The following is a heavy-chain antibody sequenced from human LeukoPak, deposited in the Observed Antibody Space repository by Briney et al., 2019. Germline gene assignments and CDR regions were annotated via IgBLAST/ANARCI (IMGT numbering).Heavy chain of an antibody. CDR1: GVSFNDYY. V-gene: IGHV4-34*01. Sequence: SETLSLTCAVSGVSFNDYYWSWVRQTPGKGLEWIGEINHSGYTNDSPSPKSRVTLSIDTSRKQFSLNLRSVTVADTGIYYCTRMTAGHDYWGQGTLVTVSS. D-gene: IGHD2-21*02. CDR3: TRMTAGHDY. J-gene: IGHJ4*02. CDR2: INHSGYT.